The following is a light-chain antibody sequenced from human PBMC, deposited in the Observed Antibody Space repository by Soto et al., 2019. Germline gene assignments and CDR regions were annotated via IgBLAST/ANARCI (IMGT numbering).Light chain of an antibody. CDR2: NND. CDR3: STWDDSLNAWV. V-gene: IGLV1-44*01. Sequence: QSVLTQPPSASGTPGQGVAISCSGTTSNIGDNTVHWYQQLPGTAPKLLIYNNDRRPSGVPDRFSGSKSGTSASLAISGLQSEDEADYFCSTWDDSLNAWVFGGGTKVTVL. J-gene: IGLJ3*02. CDR1: TSNIGDNT.